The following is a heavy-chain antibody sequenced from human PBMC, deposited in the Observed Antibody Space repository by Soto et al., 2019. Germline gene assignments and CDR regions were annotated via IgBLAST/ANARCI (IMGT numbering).Heavy chain of an antibody. D-gene: IGHD2-2*01. CDR2: IRSKAYGGTT. CDR1: GFTFGDYA. Sequence: VQLVESGGGLVQPGRSLRLSCTASGFTFGDYAMSWFRQAPGKGLEWVGFIRSKAYGGTTEYAASVKGRFTISRDDSKSIAYLQMNSLKTEDTAVYYCTRDSRADIVVVPAAKSRGFDYWGQGTLVTVSS. CDR3: TRDSRADIVVVPAAKSRGFDY. V-gene: IGHV3-49*03. J-gene: IGHJ4*02.